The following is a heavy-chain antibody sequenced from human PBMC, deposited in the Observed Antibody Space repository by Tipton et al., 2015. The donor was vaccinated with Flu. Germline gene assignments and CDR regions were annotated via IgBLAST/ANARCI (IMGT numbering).Heavy chain of an antibody. CDR3: ARQRTTAFYFDY. J-gene: IGHJ4*02. D-gene: IGHD4-17*01. Sequence: SGGSISSTSHFWGWIRRPPGKGLEWVGSIYYSGTTYDNPSLKSRVTMSVDTSKDQFSLKVNSVTAADTAVYYCARQRTTAFYFDYWGQGALVTVSS. CDR2: IYYSGTT. CDR1: GGSISSTSHF. V-gene: IGHV4-39*01.